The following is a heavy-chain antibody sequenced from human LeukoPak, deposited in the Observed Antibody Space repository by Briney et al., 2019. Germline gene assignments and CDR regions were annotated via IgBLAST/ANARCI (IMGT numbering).Heavy chain of an antibody. Sequence: GGSLRLSCAASGVAFSTYAMNWVRQAPGKGLEWVPAISGSGATAYYEDSVKGRFTISRDNSKKELYLQMSSLRAEDTAVYYCAKAESNDMLTPFDSWGQGTLVTVSS. J-gene: IGHJ4*02. CDR3: AKAESNDMLTPFDS. CDR2: ISGSGATA. D-gene: IGHD3-9*01. V-gene: IGHV3-23*01. CDR1: GVAFSTYA.